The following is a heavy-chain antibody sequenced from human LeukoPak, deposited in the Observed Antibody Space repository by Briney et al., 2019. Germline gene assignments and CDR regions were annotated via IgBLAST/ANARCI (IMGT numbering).Heavy chain of an antibody. CDR1: GFTFSSYA. J-gene: IGHJ4*02. V-gene: IGHV3-53*01. Sequence: GGSLRLSCAASGFTFSSYAMSWVRQAPGKGLEWVSVIYSGGSTYYADSVKGRFTISRDSSKNTLYLQMNSLRAEDTAVYYCAREESGSYYDWGQGTLVTVSS. CDR2: IYSGGST. D-gene: IGHD1-26*01. CDR3: AREESGSYYD.